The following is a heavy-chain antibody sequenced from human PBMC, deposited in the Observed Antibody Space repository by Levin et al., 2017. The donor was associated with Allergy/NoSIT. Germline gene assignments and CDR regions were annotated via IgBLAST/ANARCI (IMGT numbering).Heavy chain of an antibody. CDR2: IFYAGSA. CDR3: ARVTTTVTTNWFDP. J-gene: IGHJ5*02. CDR1: GGSISSDDHY. Sequence: PSETLSLTCTVSGGSISSDDHYWSWIRQPPGKGLEWLGYIFYAGSAYYNPSLKSRASMSVDTSKNQFSLRLTSVTAADTAVYYCARVTTTVTTNWFDPWGQGTLVTVSS. V-gene: IGHV4-30-4*01. D-gene: IGHD4-17*01.